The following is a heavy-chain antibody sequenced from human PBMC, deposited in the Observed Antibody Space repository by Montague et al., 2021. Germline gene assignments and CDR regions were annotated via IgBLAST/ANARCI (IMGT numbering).Heavy chain of an antibody. CDR3: AKEKGIALVRGLDY. Sequence: SLRLSCAASGFRFDDHTMHWVRQVPGKGLEWVSGISWNSNTIDYVDSVKGRFTISRDHAKNSLYLEMNSLRAEDTALYFCAKEKGIALVRGLDYWGQGTQVTVSS. V-gene: IGHV3-9*01. CDR2: ISWNSNTI. D-gene: IGHD3-10*01. CDR1: GFRFDDHT. J-gene: IGHJ4*02.